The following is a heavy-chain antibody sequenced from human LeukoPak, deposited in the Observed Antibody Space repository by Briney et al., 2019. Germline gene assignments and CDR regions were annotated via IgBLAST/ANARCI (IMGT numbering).Heavy chain of an antibody. J-gene: IGHJ4*02. CDR1: GGSISSYY. D-gene: IGHD6-6*01. Sequence: PSETLSLTCTVSGGSISSYYWSWIRQPAGKGLEWIGRIYASGITNYNPSLKSRVTMSVDTSKNQFSLKLRFVTAAGTAVYSCAGSIVAGRSLDYWGQGTLVTVSS. V-gene: IGHV4-4*07. CDR2: IYASGIT. CDR3: AGSIVAGRSLDY.